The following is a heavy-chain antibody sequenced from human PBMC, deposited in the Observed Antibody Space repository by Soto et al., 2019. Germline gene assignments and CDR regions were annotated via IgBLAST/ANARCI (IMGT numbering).Heavy chain of an antibody. J-gene: IGHJ4*02. Sequence: PGGSLRLSCAASGFTFSNVWMSWVRQAPGKGLEWVGRIKSKTDGGTTDYAAPVKGRFTISRDDSKNTLYLQMNSLKTEDTAVYYCTTDVEMATIGVFGYWGQGTLVTVSS. V-gene: IGHV3-15*01. CDR1: GFTFSNVW. D-gene: IGHD5-12*01. CDR3: TTDVEMATIGVFGY. CDR2: IKSKTDGGTT.